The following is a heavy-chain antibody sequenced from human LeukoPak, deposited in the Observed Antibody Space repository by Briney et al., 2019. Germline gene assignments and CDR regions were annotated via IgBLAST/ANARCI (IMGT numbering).Heavy chain of an antibody. CDR3: ARDTSVGATGVDY. J-gene: IGHJ4*02. D-gene: IGHD1-26*01. CDR1: GYTFTSYG. CDR2: VSAYNGNT. Sequence: GASVKVSCKATGYTFTSYGNSWGRNGPGPGLGWMGLVSAYNGNTNYAQKLQGRVTMTTDTSTSTAYMELRSLRSDDTAVYYCARDTSVGATGVDYWGQGTLVTVSS. V-gene: IGHV1-18*01.